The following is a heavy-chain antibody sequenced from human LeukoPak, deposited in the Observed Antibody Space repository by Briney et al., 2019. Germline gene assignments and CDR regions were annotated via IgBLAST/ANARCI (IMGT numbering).Heavy chain of an antibody. CDR2: IYSSGST. D-gene: IGHD1-14*01. J-gene: IGHJ5*02. CDR3: ARSRLRYKNWFDP. Sequence: SETLSLTCTVSSGSINSYYWNWIRQPPGKGLEWIGRIYSSGSTNYSPSLKSRVTISVDTSKNQFSLKLSFVTAADTAVYYCARSRLRYKNWFDPWGQGTLVTVSS. CDR1: SGSINSYY. V-gene: IGHV4-59*01.